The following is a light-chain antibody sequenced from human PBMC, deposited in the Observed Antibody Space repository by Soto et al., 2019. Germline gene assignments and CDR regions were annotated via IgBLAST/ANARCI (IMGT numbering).Light chain of an antibody. J-gene: IGLJ2*01. V-gene: IGLV4-69*01. CDR2: LNSDGSH. CDR3: QTWGTGIHVV. CDR1: SGHSSYA. Sequence: QLVLTQSPSASASLGASVKLTCTLSSGHSSYAIAWPQQQPEKGPRYLMKLNSDGSHSKGDGIPDRFSGSSSGAERYLTISSLQSEDWADYYCQTWGTGIHVVFGGGTKLTVL.